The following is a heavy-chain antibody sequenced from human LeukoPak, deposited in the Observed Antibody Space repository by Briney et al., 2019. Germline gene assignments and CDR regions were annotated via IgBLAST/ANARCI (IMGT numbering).Heavy chain of an antibody. D-gene: IGHD3-16*01. Sequence: GGSLRLSCAASGFTFSSYAMSWVRQAPGKGLEWVSAVSGSGGHTYYADSVKGRFTISRDNSKNTLYLQMDTLRAEDTAVYYCAKDAALYPFFFDYWGQGTLVTVSS. J-gene: IGHJ4*02. CDR2: VSGSGGHT. CDR3: AKDAALYPFFFDY. V-gene: IGHV3-23*01. CDR1: GFTFSSYA.